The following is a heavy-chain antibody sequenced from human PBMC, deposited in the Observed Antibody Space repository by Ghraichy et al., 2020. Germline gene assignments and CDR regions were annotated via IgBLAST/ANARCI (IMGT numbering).Heavy chain of an antibody. CDR1: GYTFTGYY. CDR2: INPNSGGT. Sequence: ASVKVSCKASGYTFTGYYMHWVRQAPGQGLEWMGWINPNSGGTNYAQKFQGRVTMTRDTSISTAYMELSRLRSDDTAVYYCARETGYCSSTSCYRASSLEYFQHWGQGTLVTVSS. D-gene: IGHD2-2*02. J-gene: IGHJ1*01. V-gene: IGHV1-2*02. CDR3: ARETGYCSSTSCYRASSLEYFQH.